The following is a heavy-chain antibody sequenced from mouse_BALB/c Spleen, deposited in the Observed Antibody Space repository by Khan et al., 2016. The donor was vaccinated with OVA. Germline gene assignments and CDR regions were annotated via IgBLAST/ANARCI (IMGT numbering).Heavy chain of an antibody. CDR1: GYSITSGYG. CDR2: ISYSGST. V-gene: IGHV3-2*02. D-gene: IGHD1-2*01. J-gene: IGHJ2*01. CDR3: ARTARIKY. Sequence: EVQLVESGPGLVKPSQSLSLTCTVTGYSITSGYGWNWIRQFPGNKLEWMGYISYSGSTNYNPSSKSRISITRDTSKNHLFLQVNSVTNEDTATYYCARTARIKYWGQGTTLTVSS.